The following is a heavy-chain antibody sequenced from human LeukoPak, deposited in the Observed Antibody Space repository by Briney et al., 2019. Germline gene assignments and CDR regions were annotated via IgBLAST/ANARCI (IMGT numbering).Heavy chain of an antibody. CDR2: MNLNSANT. CDR1: GYTFTSYD. Sequence: GASVKASCKASGYTFTSYDINWVRQATGQGLEWMGWMNLNSANTGYAQKFQGRVTMTRNTSISTAYMEPSSLRSEDTAMYYCARVNGDIDYWGQGTLVTVSS. D-gene: IGHD4-17*01. J-gene: IGHJ4*02. V-gene: IGHV1-8*01. CDR3: ARVNGDIDY.